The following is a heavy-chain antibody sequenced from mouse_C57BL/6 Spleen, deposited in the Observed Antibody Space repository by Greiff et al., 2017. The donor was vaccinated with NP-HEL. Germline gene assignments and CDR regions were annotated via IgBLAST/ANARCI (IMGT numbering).Heavy chain of an antibody. D-gene: IGHD1-2*01. CDR3: ARVVTTAPFDY. Sequence: EVQLQESGPGLVKPSQSLSLTCSVTGYSITSGYYWNWIRQFPGNKLEWMGYISYDGSNNYNPSLKNRISITRDTSKNQFFLKLNSVTTEDTATYYCARVVTTAPFDYWGQGTTLTVSS. V-gene: IGHV3-6*01. J-gene: IGHJ2*01. CDR1: GYSITSGYY. CDR2: ISYDGSN.